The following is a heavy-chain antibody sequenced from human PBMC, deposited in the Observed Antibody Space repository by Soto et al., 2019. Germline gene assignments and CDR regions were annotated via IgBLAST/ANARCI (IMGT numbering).Heavy chain of an antibody. V-gene: IGHV1-2*04. CDR3: ARGGDYYDSSGYYF. CDR1: GYTFTGYY. J-gene: IGHJ4*02. CDR2: INPNSGGT. D-gene: IGHD3-22*01. Sequence: ASVKVSCKASGYTFTGYYMHWVRQAPGQGLEWKGWINPNSGGTNYAQKFQGWVTMTRDTSISTAYTELSRLRSDDTAVYYCARGGDYYDSSGYYFWGQGTLVTVSS.